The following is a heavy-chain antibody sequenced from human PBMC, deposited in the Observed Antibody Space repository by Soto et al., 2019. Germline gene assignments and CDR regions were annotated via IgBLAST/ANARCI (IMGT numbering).Heavy chain of an antibody. J-gene: IGHJ6*02. Sequence: SETLSLTCTVSGGSISSGDYYWSWIRQPPGKGLEWIGYIYYSGSTYYNPSLKSRVTISVDTSKNQFSLKLSSVTAADTAVYYCAREVVLVPAATYYYYGMDVWGQGTTVTVSS. CDR2: IYYSGST. CDR1: GGSISSGDYY. CDR3: AREVVLVPAATYYYYGMDV. D-gene: IGHD2-2*01. V-gene: IGHV4-30-4*01.